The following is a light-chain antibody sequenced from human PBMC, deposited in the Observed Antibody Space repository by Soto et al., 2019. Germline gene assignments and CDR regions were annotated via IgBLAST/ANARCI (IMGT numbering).Light chain of an antibody. J-gene: IGLJ2*01. V-gene: IGLV2-14*01. Sequence: QSALTQPASVSGSPGQSITISCTGTSSDVGGYNYVSWYQQHPGKAPKLMIYDVSNRPSGVSNRFSGSKFGNTASLTISGVQAEDEADYYCSSYTSSSTYVVFGGGTQLTVL. CDR3: SSYTSSSTYVV. CDR1: SSDVGGYNY. CDR2: DVS.